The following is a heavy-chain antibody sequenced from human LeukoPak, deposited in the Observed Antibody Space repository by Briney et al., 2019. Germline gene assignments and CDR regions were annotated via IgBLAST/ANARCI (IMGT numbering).Heavy chain of an antibody. CDR3: AKRTSISLTADRGAFDI. J-gene: IGHJ3*02. CDR2: ISYDGNNK. Sequence: GGSLRLSCAASGFTFNNYGIHWVRQAPGKGLEWVAVISYDGNNKYYADSVKGRFTVSRDNSKNTLYLQMNSLRAEDTAVYYCAKRTSISLTADRGAFDIWGQGTMVTVSS. V-gene: IGHV3-30*18. D-gene: IGHD3-9*01. CDR1: GFTFNNYG.